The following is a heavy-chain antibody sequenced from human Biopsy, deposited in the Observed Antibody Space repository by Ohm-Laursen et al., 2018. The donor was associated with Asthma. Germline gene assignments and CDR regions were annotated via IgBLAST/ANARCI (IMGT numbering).Heavy chain of an antibody. D-gene: IGHD1-20*01. CDR1: GFTFGDYW. J-gene: IGHJ6*02. CDR2: IKHDGSEK. V-gene: IGHV3-7*01. CDR3: ARDLRSDNWNPWGMDV. Sequence: GSLRLSCSASGFTFGDYWMSWVRQVPGKGLEWVANIKHDGSEKNHADSVKGRFTFSRDNSQNTLSLEMNSLRVEDTAVYYCARDLRSDNWNPWGMDVWGLGTTVTVAS.